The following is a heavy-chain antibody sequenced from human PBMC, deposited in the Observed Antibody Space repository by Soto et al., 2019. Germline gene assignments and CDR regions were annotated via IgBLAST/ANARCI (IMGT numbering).Heavy chain of an antibody. Sequence: ASVKVSCKASGGTFSSYTISWVRQAPGQGLEWMGRIIPILGIANYAQKFQGRVTITADKSTSTAYMELSSLRSEDTAVYYCAREYTIFGVVKWSGSGMDVWGKGTTVTVSS. V-gene: IGHV1-69*04. CDR2: IIPILGIA. J-gene: IGHJ6*04. CDR1: GGTFSSYT. D-gene: IGHD3-3*01. CDR3: AREYTIFGVVKWSGSGMDV.